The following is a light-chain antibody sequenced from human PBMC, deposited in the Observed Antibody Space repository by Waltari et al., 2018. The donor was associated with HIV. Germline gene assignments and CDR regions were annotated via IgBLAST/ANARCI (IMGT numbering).Light chain of an antibody. CDR2: SAS. CDR1: QAIGTS. Sequence: DIQLTQSPSFMYASIGDRVTNTCRESQAIGTSLAWFQLQPGQAPKLLISSASDLQSWVPSRFSGSGSGTTFTLTIGSLQPEDFTTYFCHQADSFPLTFGPGTKVD. V-gene: IGKV1-12*01. J-gene: IGKJ3*01. CDR3: HQADSFPLT.